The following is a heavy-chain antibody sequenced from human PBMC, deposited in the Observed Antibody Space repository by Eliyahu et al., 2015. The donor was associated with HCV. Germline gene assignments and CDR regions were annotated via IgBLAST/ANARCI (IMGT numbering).Heavy chain of an antibody. CDR3: AKERGASSSGWSGAGRVFDY. CDR1: GFXFSSYA. Sequence: EEQLLESGGGLVQPGGSLXLSCAASGFXFSSYAXSWVRQAPGKGXEWXSAISGSGSSTYYADSVQGRFTISRDNSKNTLYLQMSSLRAEDTAVYYCAKERGASSSGWSGAGRVFDYWAQGTLVTVSS. D-gene: IGHD6-19*01. V-gene: IGHV3-23*01. J-gene: IGHJ4*02. CDR2: ISGSGSST.